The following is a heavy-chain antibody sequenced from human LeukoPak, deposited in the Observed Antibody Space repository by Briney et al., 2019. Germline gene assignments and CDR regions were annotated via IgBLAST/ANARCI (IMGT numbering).Heavy chain of an antibody. CDR3: ARASWDSSGWPFDY. V-gene: IGHV1-18*01. J-gene: IGHJ4*02. D-gene: IGHD6-19*01. Sequence: ASVKVSCKASGYTFTSYGISWVRQAPGQGPEWMGWISAYNGNTNYAQKFQGRVTMTTDTSTSTAYMELRSLRSDDTAVYYCARASWDSSGWPFDYWGQGTLVTVSS. CDR1: GYTFTSYG. CDR2: ISAYNGNT.